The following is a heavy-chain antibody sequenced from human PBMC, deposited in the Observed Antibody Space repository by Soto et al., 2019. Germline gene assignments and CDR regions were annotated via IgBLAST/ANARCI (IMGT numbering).Heavy chain of an antibody. V-gene: IGHV3-48*02. CDR1: GFTFSTYS. CDR2: IRSSSSTK. Sequence: EELLVEAGGGLVQPGGSLRLSCAASGFTFSTYSMNWVRQAPGKGLEWISNIRSSSSTKYYAGSVKGRFTISRDNPRNSLFLQMNSLRDEDTAVYYCARGQGMEVWGQGTTVIVSS. CDR3: ARGQGMEV. J-gene: IGHJ6*02.